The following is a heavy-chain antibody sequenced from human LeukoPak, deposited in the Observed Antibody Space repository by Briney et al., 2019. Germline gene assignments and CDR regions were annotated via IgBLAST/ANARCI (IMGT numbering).Heavy chain of an antibody. CDR1: GVNLGSYS. Sequence: PVGTLRLSCAASGVNLGSYSMTWVRQPPGKGLEWVSVISADSATTFYADSVKGGFTISRANAKNTVFLQMSSLRADDTALYYFARKSASGNYPLDYWGRETLVTVPS. V-gene: IGHV3-23*01. CDR2: ISADSATT. J-gene: IGHJ4*02. D-gene: IGHD3-10*01. CDR3: ARKSASGNYPLDY.